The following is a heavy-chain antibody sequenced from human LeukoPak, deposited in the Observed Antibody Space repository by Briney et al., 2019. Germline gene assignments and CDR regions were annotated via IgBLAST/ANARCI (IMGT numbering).Heavy chain of an antibody. CDR3: ARGDTSGYPDK. Sequence: SGTLSLTCAVSGGSISSSKWWSWVRQPPGKGLEWIGEIYDSGNTNYNPSLESRVTISVDKSKDQFSLQLTSVTAADTAVYYCARGDTSGYPDKWGQGSLVTVSS. V-gene: IGHV4-4*02. D-gene: IGHD3-22*01. CDR2: IYDSGNT. CDR1: GGSISSSKW. J-gene: IGHJ4*02.